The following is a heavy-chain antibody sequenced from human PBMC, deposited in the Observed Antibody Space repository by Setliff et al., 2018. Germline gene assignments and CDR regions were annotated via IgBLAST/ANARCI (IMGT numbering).Heavy chain of an antibody. V-gene: IGHV4-38-2*01. CDR3: ARAHTWSLPNDNSGYPGWFDP. CDR1: GFSISSGYY. D-gene: IGHD3-22*01. Sequence: LSLTCAVSGFSISSGYYWGWIRQPPGKGPEWIVNIHHSGKAYYNPSLKSRVTMSVDTSKNHVSLELSSVTAADTAVYYCARAHTWSLPNDNSGYPGWFDPWGQGTLVTVSS. J-gene: IGHJ5*02. CDR2: IHHSGKA.